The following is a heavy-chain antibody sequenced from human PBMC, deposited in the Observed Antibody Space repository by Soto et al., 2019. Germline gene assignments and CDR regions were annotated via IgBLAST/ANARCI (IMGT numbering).Heavy chain of an antibody. J-gene: IGHJ4*02. CDR1: GFNFDDYA. CDR2: INWNGGRI. V-gene: IGHV3-9*01. Sequence: EVQLVESGGGLVQPGRTLRLSCAASGFNFDDYAMHWVRQVPGKGLEWVSGINWNGGRIGYAESVEGRFTISRDNARNSLYLQMTSLRVEDTALYYYAKEDSSSARDIFDYWGQGTLVTVSS. CDR3: AKEDSSSARDIFDY. D-gene: IGHD6-6*01.